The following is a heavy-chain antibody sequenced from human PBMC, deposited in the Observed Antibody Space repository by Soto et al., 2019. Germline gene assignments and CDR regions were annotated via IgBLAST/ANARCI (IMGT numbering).Heavy chain of an antibody. CDR2: ISYDGSNK. V-gene: IGHV3-30*03. CDR3: AREYYYDSSGLRWDAFDI. CDR1: GFTFSSYG. J-gene: IGHJ3*02. Sequence: PGGSLRLSCAASGFTFSSYGMHWVRQAPGKGLEWVAVISYDGSNKYYADSVKGRFTISRDNSKNTLYLQMNSLRAEDTAVYYCAREYYYDSSGLRWDAFDIWGQGTMVTVSS. D-gene: IGHD3-22*01.